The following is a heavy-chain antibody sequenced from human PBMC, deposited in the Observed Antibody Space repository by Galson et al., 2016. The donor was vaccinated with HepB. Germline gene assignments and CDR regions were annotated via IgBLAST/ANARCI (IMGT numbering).Heavy chain of an antibody. D-gene: IGHD3-22*01. J-gene: IGHJ6*02. Sequence: SLRLSCAASGFTFSSYDMHWVRQATGKGLEWVSAIGADGGTSYAGSVKGRFTISRENAKNSLYLQMNSLRAGDTAVYYCVRILYDRSARDYYGRDVWGQGITVTVSS. CDR1: GFTFSSYD. V-gene: IGHV3-13*01. CDR2: IGADGGT. CDR3: VRILYDRSARDYYGRDV.